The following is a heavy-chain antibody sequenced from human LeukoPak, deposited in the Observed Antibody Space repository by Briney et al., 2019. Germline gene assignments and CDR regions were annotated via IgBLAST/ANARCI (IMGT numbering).Heavy chain of an antibody. CDR1: GFTFSSYE. CDR2: ISISGSTI. Sequence: PGGSLRLSCAASGFTFSSYEMNWVRQAPGKGLEWVSYISISGSTIHYADSVKGRFTISRNNAKNALYLQMNSLRAEDMAVYCCARDRPRVGLDYWGQGTLVTVSS. CDR3: ARDRPRVGLDY. V-gene: IGHV3-48*03. D-gene: IGHD2-2*01. J-gene: IGHJ4*02.